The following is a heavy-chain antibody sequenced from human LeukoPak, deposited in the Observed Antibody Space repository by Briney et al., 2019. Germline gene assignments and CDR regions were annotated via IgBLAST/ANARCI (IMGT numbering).Heavy chain of an antibody. D-gene: IGHD3-10*01. CDR3: ARDSGSGSYYPDY. J-gene: IGHJ4*02. CDR2: IYYSGST. Sequence: SESLSLTCTVSRNSVSSGSYYWTWIRHPPGKGLEWIGYIYYSGSTNYNPSLKSRVTISIDTSRNQFSLKLSSVTAADTAVYYCARDSGSGSYYPDYWGQGTLVTVSS. V-gene: IGHV4-61*01. CDR1: RNSVSSGSYY.